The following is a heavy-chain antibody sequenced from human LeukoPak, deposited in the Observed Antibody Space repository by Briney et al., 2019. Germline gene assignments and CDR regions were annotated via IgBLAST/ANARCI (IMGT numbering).Heavy chain of an antibody. V-gene: IGHV3-15*01. J-gene: IGHJ5*02. CDR2: IKSKRDGGTA. CDR3: STDRGVTS. CDR1: GFTFSDAW. Sequence: GSLRLSCAASGFTFSDAWMNWVRQAPGKGLEWVGRIKSKRDGGTADYAAPVKGRFTISRDDSRNTLYLQMNSLETEDTAVYYCSTDRGVTSWGQGTLVTVSS. D-gene: IGHD3-10*01.